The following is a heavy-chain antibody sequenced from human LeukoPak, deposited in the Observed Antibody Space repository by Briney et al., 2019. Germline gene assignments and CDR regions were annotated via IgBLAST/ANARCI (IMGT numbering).Heavy chain of an antibody. J-gene: IGHJ5*02. CDR1: GFTLSSNY. CDR2: IYSGGSA. D-gene: IGHD3-10*01. Sequence: GGSLRLSCTASGFTLSSNYMSWVRQAPGKGLEWVSVIYSGGSAYYADSVKGRFTISRDNSKNTLYLQMNSLRAEDTAVYYCARDDKGVAHGFDPWGQGTLVTVSS. V-gene: IGHV3-53*01. CDR3: ARDDKGVAHGFDP.